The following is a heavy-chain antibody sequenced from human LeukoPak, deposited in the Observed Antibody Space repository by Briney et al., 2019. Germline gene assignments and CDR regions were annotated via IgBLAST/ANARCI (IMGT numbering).Heavy chain of an antibody. Sequence: SETLSLTCTVSGGSISSSSYYWGWIRQPPGKGLEWIGSIYYSGSTYYNPSLKSRVTISVDTSKNQFSLKLSSVTAADTAVYYCARTMGHGSSWYYGMDVWGQGTTVTVSS. CDR1: GGSISSSSYY. J-gene: IGHJ6*02. V-gene: IGHV4-39*07. CDR2: IYYSGST. CDR3: ARTMGHGSSWYYGMDV. D-gene: IGHD6-13*01.